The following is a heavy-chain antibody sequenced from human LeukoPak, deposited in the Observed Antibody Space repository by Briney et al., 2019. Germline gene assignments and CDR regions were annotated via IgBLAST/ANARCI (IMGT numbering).Heavy chain of an antibody. J-gene: IGHJ3*02. CDR2: IYYSGST. Sequence: PSETLSLTCTVSGGSISSYYWSWIRQPPGKGLEWIGYIYYSGSTNYNPSLKSRVTISVDTSKNQFSLKLSSVTAADTAVYYCARGKPLPITIFGVVTQYAFDIWGQGTMVTVSS. V-gene: IGHV4-59*01. D-gene: IGHD3-3*01. CDR1: GGSISSYY. CDR3: ARGKPLPITIFGVVTQYAFDI.